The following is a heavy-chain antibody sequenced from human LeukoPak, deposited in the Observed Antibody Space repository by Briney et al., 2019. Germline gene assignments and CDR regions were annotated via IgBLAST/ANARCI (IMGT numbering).Heavy chain of an antibody. CDR1: GYSLGKNYY. CDR2: IYGTGST. Sequence: SETLSLTCAVSGYSLGKNYYWGWIRQPPGKGLEWIGRIYGTGSTSYNPSLMTRVTMSVDTSRNHFSLKLTSVTAADTAVYYCARYDSRGSASTRFDYWGQGILVTISS. V-gene: IGHV4-38-2*01. J-gene: IGHJ4*02. D-gene: IGHD3-16*01. CDR3: ARYDSRGSASTRFDY.